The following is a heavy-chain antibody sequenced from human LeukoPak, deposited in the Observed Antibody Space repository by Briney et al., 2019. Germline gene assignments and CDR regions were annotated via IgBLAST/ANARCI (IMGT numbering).Heavy chain of an antibody. CDR2: IYYSGST. CDR1: GGSISSYY. CDR3: AAVASYYYGSGSYYNRIGYYFDY. V-gene: IGHV4-59*01. Sequence: SETLSLTCTVSGGSISSYYWSWIRQPPGKGLEWIGYIYYSGSTNYNPSLKSRVTISVDTSKNQFSLKLSSVTAADTAVYYCAAVASYYYGSGSYYNRIGYYFDYWGQGTLVTVSS. J-gene: IGHJ4*02. D-gene: IGHD3-10*01.